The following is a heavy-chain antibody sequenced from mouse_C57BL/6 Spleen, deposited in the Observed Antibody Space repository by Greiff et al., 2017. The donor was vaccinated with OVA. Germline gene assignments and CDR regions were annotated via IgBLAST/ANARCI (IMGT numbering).Heavy chain of an antibody. Sequence: EVKLEESGGGLVKPGGSLKLSCAASGFTFSSYTMSWVRQTPEKRLEWVATISGGGGNTYYPDSVKGRFTISRDNAKNTLYLQMSSLRSEDTALYYCARPIYYDYEGFAYWGQGTLVTVSA. CDR2: ISGGGGNT. CDR3: ARPIYYDYEGFAY. V-gene: IGHV5-9*01. D-gene: IGHD2-4*01. CDR1: GFTFSSYT. J-gene: IGHJ3*01.